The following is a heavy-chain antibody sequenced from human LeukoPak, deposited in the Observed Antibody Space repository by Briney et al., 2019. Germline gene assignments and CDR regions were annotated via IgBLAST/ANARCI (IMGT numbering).Heavy chain of an antibody. J-gene: IGHJ4*02. CDR3: ATMATIKGY. CDR2: ISYDGSNK. Sequence: PGRSLRLSCAASGFTFSSYGMHWVRQAPGKGLEWVAVISYDGSNKYYADSVKGRFTISRDNSKNTLYLQMNSLRAEDTAVYYCATMATIKGYWGQGTLVTVSS. CDR1: GFTFSSYG. D-gene: IGHD5-12*01. V-gene: IGHV3-30*03.